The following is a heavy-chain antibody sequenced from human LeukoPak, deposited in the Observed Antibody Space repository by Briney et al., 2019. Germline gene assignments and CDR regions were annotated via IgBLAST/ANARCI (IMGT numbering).Heavy chain of an antibody. CDR3: AALWFGELRYSYYYYMDV. V-gene: IGHV4-39*05. D-gene: IGHD3-10*01. Sequence: SETPSLTCTVSGGSISSTTYYWGWIRQPPGKGLEWIGSIHYSGNTYYNPSLKIGVTISVDTSKNQFSLKLSSVTAADTAVYYCAALWFGELRYSYYYYMDVWGKGTTVTVSS. CDR2: IHYSGNT. J-gene: IGHJ6*03. CDR1: GGSISSTTYY.